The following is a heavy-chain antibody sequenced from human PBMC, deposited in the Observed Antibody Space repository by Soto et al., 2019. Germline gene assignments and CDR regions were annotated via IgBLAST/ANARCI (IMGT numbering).Heavy chain of an antibody. D-gene: IGHD1-7*01. V-gene: IGHV1-69*12. CDR1: GGTFSSYA. CDR2: IISIFGTA. CDR3: AYGKTGTTIAYAFDI. J-gene: IGHJ3*02. Sequence: QVQLVQSGAEVKKPGSSVKVSCKASGGTFSSYAITWVRQAPGQGLEWMGGIISIFGTANYAQKFQGRVTITADESTSTAYMELGSLRSEDTAVYYCAYGKTGTTIAYAFDIWGQGTMVTVSS.